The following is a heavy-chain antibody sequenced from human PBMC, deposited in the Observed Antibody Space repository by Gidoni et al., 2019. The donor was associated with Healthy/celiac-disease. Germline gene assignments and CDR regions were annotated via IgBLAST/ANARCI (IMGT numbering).Heavy chain of an antibody. V-gene: IGHV1-24*01. CDR3: ATEGIGINGVGVAGTSPLGY. CDR2: FDPEDGET. CDR1: GYTLTELS. D-gene: IGHD6-19*01. J-gene: IGHJ4*02. Sequence: QVQLVQSGAEVKKPGASVKVSCKVSGYTLTELSMHWVRQAPGKGLDWMGGFDPEDGETIYAQKFQGRVTMTEDTSTDTAYMELSSLRSEDTAVYYCATEGIGINGVGVAGTSPLGYWGQGTLVTVSS.